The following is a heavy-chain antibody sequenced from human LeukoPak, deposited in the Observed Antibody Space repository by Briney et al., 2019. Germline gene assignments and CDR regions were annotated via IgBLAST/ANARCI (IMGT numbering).Heavy chain of an antibody. CDR2: IKFDGSDK. CDR1: GFTFSNYW. Sequence: GGSLRLSCAASGFTFSNYWMSWVRQAPGKGLEWVANIKFDGSDKFYVDSVKGRFTISRDNAKNTLYLQMNSLRAEDTAVYYCASPHTPYYYDSSGYNYWGQGTLVTVSS. CDR3: ASPHTPYYYDSSGYNY. D-gene: IGHD3-22*01. V-gene: IGHV3-7*03. J-gene: IGHJ4*02.